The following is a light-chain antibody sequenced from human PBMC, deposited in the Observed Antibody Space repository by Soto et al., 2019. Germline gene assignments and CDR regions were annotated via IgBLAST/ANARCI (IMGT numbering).Light chain of an antibody. CDR3: TSWTTSTTMI. CDR1: SSDIGAYNF. J-gene: IGLJ2*01. Sequence: QSALTQPASVSGSPGQSITISCTGTSSDIGAYNFVSWYQQHPGKAPKLMLYDVNIPPSGASNLFSGSKSGNTASLTISGLQAEEGADYCCTSWTTSTTMIFGGGTKVTVL. CDR2: DVN. V-gene: IGLV2-14*03.